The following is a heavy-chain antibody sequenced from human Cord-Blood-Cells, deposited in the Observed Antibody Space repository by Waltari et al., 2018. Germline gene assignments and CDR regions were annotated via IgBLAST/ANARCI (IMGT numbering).Heavy chain of an antibody. J-gene: IGHJ4*02. D-gene: IGHD3-16*01. CDR1: GFTFSSYW. V-gene: IGHV3-74*01. Sequence: EVQLVESGGGLVQPGGSLRLSCAASGFTFSSYWMHWVRQAPGKGLVWVSRINRAGSSTRCADSVKGRFTSTRDNAKHTRYLKMNSLRAEGTTVYYCARDHGGFDYWAQGALVTVSA. CDR3: ARDHGGFDY. CDR2: INRAGSST.